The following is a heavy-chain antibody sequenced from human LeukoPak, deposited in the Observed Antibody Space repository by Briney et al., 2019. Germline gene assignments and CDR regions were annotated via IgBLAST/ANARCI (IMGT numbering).Heavy chain of an antibody. CDR1: GGSISNYY. CDR2: IYYSGST. J-gene: IGHJ4*02. CDR3: VRDGDYGRFDY. Sequence: SETLSLTCSVSGGSISNYYWTWIRQPPGKGLEWVGYIYYSGSTSYNPSLKSRVTISVDTSENQFSLKLSSVTAADTAVYYCVRDGDYGRFDYWGQGTLVTVSS. V-gene: IGHV4-59*01. D-gene: IGHD4-17*01.